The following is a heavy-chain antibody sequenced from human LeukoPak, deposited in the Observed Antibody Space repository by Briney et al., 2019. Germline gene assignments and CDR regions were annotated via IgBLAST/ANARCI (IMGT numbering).Heavy chain of an antibody. CDR1: GFTFSSYW. Sequence: GGSLRLSCAASGFTFSSYWMSWVRQAPGKGLEWVANIKQDGSEKYYVDSVKGRFTISRDNAKNSLYLQMNSLRAEDTAVNYCARVKGYSGYDVYYFDYWGQGTLVTVSS. D-gene: IGHD5-12*01. J-gene: IGHJ4*02. CDR2: IKQDGSEK. CDR3: ARVKGYSGYDVYYFDY. V-gene: IGHV3-7*01.